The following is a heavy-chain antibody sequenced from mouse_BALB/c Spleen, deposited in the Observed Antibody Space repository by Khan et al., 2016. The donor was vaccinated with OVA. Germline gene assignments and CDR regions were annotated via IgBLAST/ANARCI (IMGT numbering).Heavy chain of an antibody. CDR2: INPSSGGT. CDR1: GYTFTSYY. CDR3: TRSGYGSFAD. J-gene: IGHJ3*01. V-gene: IGHV1S81*02. Sequence: VQLQQSGAELVKPGASVRLSCKASGYTFTSYYLYWVKQRPGQGLEWIGDINPSSGGTTFNEKFKSKATLTVDKSSSTAYIQLNSLTSEDAAVYYCTRSGYGSFADWGQGTLVTVSA. D-gene: IGHD2-2*01.